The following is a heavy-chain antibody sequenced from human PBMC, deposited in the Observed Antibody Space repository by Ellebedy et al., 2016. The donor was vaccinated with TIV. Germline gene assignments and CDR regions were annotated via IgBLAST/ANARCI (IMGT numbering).Heavy chain of an antibody. CDR2: ITPGGSA. CDR1: GGSFSGYY. D-gene: IGHD5-24*01. V-gene: IGHV4-34*01. CDR3: ARTRRWLQLVGGGMDV. J-gene: IGHJ6*02. Sequence: GSLRLXXAVYGGSFSGYYWTWIRQPPGKGLEWIGDITPGGSANYNPSLKSRVIISVDTSKNQFSLKLSSVTAADTAVYYCARTRRWLQLVGGGMDVWGQGTTVTVSS.